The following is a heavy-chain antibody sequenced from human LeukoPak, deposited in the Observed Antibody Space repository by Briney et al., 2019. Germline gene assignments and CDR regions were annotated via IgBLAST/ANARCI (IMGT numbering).Heavy chain of an antibody. Sequence: SETLSLTCTVSGGSISSYYWTWIRQPPGKGLEWIWYIYYSGSTNYNPSLKSRGTISVDTSKNQFSLKLSSVTAADTAVYYCARTQDYGGPDAFDIWGQGTMVTVSS. D-gene: IGHD4-23*01. J-gene: IGHJ3*02. CDR1: GGSISSYY. CDR2: IYYSGST. V-gene: IGHV4-59*01. CDR3: ARTQDYGGPDAFDI.